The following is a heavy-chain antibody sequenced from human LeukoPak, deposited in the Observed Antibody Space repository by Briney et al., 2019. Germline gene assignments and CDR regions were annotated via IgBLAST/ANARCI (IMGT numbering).Heavy chain of an antibody. CDR3: AREGLGGDIVVVPAARGRRGYFDY. Sequence: GGSLRLSCAASGFTFSDYYMSWIRQAPGKGLEGVSYISSSGSTIYYADSVKGRFTISRDNAKNSLYLQMNSLRAEDTAVYYCAREGLGGDIVVVPAARGRRGYFDYWGQGTLVTVSS. D-gene: IGHD2-2*01. CDR1: GFTFSDYY. J-gene: IGHJ4*02. CDR2: ISSSGSTI. V-gene: IGHV3-11*01.